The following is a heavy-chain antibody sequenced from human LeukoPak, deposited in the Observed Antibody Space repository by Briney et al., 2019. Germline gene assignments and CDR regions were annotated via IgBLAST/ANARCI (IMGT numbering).Heavy chain of an antibody. CDR2: ISSGSGTI. D-gene: IGHD4-11*01. CDR3: ARAQKYSYDAFDI. CDR1: GFSFSSYS. J-gene: IGHJ3*02. V-gene: IGHV3-48*04. Sequence: GGSLRLSCAASGFSFSSYSMSWVRQAPGKGLEYVPYISSGSGTIYYADSVQGRFTISRDNAKNSLYLQMNSLSAEDTAVYYCARAQKYSYDAFDIWGQGTMVTVSS.